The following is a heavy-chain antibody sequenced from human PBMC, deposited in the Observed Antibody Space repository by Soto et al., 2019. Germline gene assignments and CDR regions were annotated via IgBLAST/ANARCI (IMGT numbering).Heavy chain of an antibody. J-gene: IGHJ4*02. V-gene: IGHV5-51*01. CDR3: ARVSLFCTNGVCQFGY. D-gene: IGHD2-8*01. Sequence: GESLKISCKVSAYSFTNNWIGWVRQMPGKGLEWMGSIYPGDSDTTYSPSFQGQVTISADRSIDTAYLQWSSLKASDTAMYYCARVSLFCTNGVCQFGYWGQGTQVTGSS. CDR1: AYSFTNNW. CDR2: IYPGDSDT.